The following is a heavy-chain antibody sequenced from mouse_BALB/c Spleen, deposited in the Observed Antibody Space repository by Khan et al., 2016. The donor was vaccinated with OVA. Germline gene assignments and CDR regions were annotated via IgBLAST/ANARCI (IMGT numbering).Heavy chain of an antibody. CDR2: IYTHAGVS. Sequence: QIQLVQSGPELKKPGETVRIFCKASGYTFTTAGIQWVQKMPGKGLKWIGWIYTHAGVSKIAEEFKGRFAFTLEISVNHAYLPITNLKNEETSTYFCARGGAAYDRNDGGAMEYWGQGTTVTVSS. D-gene: IGHD2-14*01. CDR3: ARGGAAYDRNDGGAMEY. V-gene: IGHV9-4*02. CDR1: GYTFTTAG. J-gene: IGHJ4*01.